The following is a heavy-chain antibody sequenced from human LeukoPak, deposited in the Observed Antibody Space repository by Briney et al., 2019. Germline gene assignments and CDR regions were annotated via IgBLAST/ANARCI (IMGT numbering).Heavy chain of an antibody. CDR3: ATVEALGYYGSRLAFDI. CDR1: GYTLTELS. V-gene: IGHV1-24*01. D-gene: IGHD3-22*01. Sequence: ASVKVSCKVSGYTLTELSMHWVRQAPGKGLEWMGGFDPEDGETIYAQKFQGRVTMTEDTSTDTAYMELSSLRSEDTAVYYCATVEALGYYGSRLAFDIWGQGTMVTVSS. CDR2: FDPEDGET. J-gene: IGHJ3*02.